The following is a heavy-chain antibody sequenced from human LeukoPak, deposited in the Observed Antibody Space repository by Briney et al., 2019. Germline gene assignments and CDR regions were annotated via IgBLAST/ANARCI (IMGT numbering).Heavy chain of an antibody. CDR1: GFTVSSNY. V-gene: IGHV3-53*01. D-gene: IGHD3-3*01. CDR2: IYRGGST. J-gene: IGHJ6*01. Sequence: GGSLRLSCAASGFTVSSNYMSWVRQAPGKGLEWVSVIYRGGSTYYTDSVKGRFTISRDNSKNTLYLQMNSRRAEDTAVSYLARWKYDFWSCPMDVWGKGNTVTVSS. CDR3: ARWKYDFWSCPMDV.